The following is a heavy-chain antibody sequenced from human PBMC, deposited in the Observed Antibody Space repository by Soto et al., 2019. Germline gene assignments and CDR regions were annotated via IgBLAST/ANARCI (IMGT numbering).Heavy chain of an antibody. D-gene: IGHD6-19*01. CDR2: IIPIFGTA. CDR3: AEAVAGRNWFDP. Sequence: SVKVSCKASGGTFSSYAISCVRQAPGQGLERMGGIIPIFGTANYAQKFQGRVTITADKSTSTAYMELSSLRSEDTAVYYCAEAVAGRNWFDPWGQGTLVTVSS. CDR1: GGTFSSYA. J-gene: IGHJ5*02. V-gene: IGHV1-69*06.